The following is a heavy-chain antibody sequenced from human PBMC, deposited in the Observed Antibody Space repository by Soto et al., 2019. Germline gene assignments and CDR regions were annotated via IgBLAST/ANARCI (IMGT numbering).Heavy chain of an antibody. Sequence: SAIQSLTCPVSGGSLSSGGDYWSWIRQHRGKGLEWIGYIYYSGSTYYNPSLKSRVTISVDTSKNQFSLELSSVTAADTAVYYCARMGYCSGGSCPTGLMDGWGQGTTVTVS. D-gene: IGHD2-15*01. CDR1: GGSLSSGGDY. J-gene: IGHJ6*02. CDR2: IYYSGST. V-gene: IGHV4-31*03. CDR3: ARMGYCSGGSCPTGLMDG.